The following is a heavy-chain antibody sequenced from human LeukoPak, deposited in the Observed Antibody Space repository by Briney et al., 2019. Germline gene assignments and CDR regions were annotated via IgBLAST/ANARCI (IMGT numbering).Heavy chain of an antibody. J-gene: IGHJ4*02. CDR1: GGSISSSSYY. V-gene: IGHV4-39*07. CDR3: ARGSLWFGGH. D-gene: IGHD3-10*01. Sequence: SETLSLTCTVSGGSISSSSYYWGWIRQPPGKGLEWIGSIYYSGSTYYNPSLKSRVTISVDTSKNQFSLKLSSVTAADTAVYYCARGSLWFGGHWGQGTLVTVSS. CDR2: IYYSGST.